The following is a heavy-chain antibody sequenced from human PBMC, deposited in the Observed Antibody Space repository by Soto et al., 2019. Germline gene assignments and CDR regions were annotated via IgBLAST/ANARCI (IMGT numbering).Heavy chain of an antibody. CDR1: GFTVSSNY. CDR3: ARAVGSGGGWAEYFQH. V-gene: IGHV3-53*01. J-gene: IGHJ1*01. D-gene: IGHD3-10*01. Sequence: EVQLVESGGGLIQPGGSLRLSCAASGFTVSSNYMGWVRQAPGKGLEYVSVVYSAGNTYYTDSVKGRFTISRDSSEXXLFLQMNSLRAEDTAVYFCARAVGSGGGWAEYFQHWGQGTLVTVSS. CDR2: VYSAGNT.